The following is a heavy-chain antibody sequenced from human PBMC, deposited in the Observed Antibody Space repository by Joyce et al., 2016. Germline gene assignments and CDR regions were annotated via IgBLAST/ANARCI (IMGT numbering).Heavy chain of an antibody. CDR1: GFTFDGYS. CDR2: ISSNRKYI. CDR3: AKESSKGYFFDF. Sequence: EVQLVESGGGLAKPGGSLRLSCAASGFTFDGYSVAWVRQVPGKGLEWVASISSNRKYIYYADSVKGRFTISRDNAKNSLYLEMNRLRVEDTAVYYCAKESSKGYFFDFWGQGTLVTVSS. D-gene: IGHD2-15*01. J-gene: IGHJ4*02. V-gene: IGHV3-21*01.